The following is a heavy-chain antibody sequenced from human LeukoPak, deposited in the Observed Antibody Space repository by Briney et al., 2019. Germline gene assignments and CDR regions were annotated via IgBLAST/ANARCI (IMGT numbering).Heavy chain of an antibody. CDR2: INGGGDIT. Sequence: SGGSLRLSCAASGFNFANHAMSWVRQTAGKGLEWVSAINGGGDITYYADSVKGRFTISRDNSKDTLFLQMHSLRPGDTAVYYCVREDTPATANYWGQGTLVTISS. CDR1: GFNFANHA. CDR3: VREDTPATANY. V-gene: IGHV3-23*01. J-gene: IGHJ4*02. D-gene: IGHD2-21*02.